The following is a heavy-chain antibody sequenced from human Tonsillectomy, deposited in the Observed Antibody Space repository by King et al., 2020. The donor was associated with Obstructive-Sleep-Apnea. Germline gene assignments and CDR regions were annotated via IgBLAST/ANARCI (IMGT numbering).Heavy chain of an antibody. V-gene: IGHV3-66*01. D-gene: IGHD4-23*01. CDR2: IYSGGST. J-gene: IGHJ4*02. Sequence: VQLVESGGGLVQPGGSLRLSCAASGFTVSSNYMSWVRQAPGKGLEWVSVIYSGGSTYYADSVKGRFTISRDNSKNTLYLQMDSLRAEDTAVYYCARGGGNSILSPFDYWGQGTLVTVSS. CDR3: ARGGGNSILSPFDY. CDR1: GFTVSSNY.